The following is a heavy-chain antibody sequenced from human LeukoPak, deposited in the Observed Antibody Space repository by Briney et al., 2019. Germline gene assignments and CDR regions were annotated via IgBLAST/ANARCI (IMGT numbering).Heavy chain of an antibody. Sequence: GGSLRLSCAASGFTFSDNAMSWVRQAPGKGLEWVSTISRNTGTTYYADSVKGRFTISRDNSKNTVSLHVNSLRAEDTAVYYCAKGSHFANCGQGTLVTVSS. CDR2: ISRNTGTT. J-gene: IGHJ4*02. V-gene: IGHV3-23*01. CDR3: AKGSHFAN. CDR1: GFTFSDNA.